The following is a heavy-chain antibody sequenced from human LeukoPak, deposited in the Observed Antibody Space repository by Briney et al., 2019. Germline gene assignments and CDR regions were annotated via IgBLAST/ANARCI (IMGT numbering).Heavy chain of an antibody. CDR2: IYTSGST. V-gene: IGHV4-4*07. D-gene: IGHD3-22*01. CDR1: GGSISSYY. J-gene: IGHJ3*02. Sequence: SETLSLTCTVSGGSISSYYWSWIRQPAGKGLEWIGRIYTSGSTNYNPSLKSRVTMSVDTSKTQFSLKLSSVTAADTAVYYCARRKGDITGYYDAFDIWGQGTMVTVSS. CDR3: ARRKGDITGYYDAFDI.